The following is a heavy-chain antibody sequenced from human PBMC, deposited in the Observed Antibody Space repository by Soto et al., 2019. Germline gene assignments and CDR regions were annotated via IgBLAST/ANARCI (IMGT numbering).Heavy chain of an antibody. D-gene: IGHD3-9*01. Sequence: QVQLQESGPGLVKPSETLSLTCTVSGGSISSYYWSWIRQPPGKGLEWIGYIYYSGSTNYNPSLKSRATPSLPTSKNQFPLKPRSVTAAAAAVYYCASNYDILTCHYYYYGMDVWGQGTTVTVSS. CDR2: IYYSGST. CDR1: GGSISSYY. J-gene: IGHJ6*02. V-gene: IGHV4-59*08. CDR3: ASNYDILTCHYYYYGMDV.